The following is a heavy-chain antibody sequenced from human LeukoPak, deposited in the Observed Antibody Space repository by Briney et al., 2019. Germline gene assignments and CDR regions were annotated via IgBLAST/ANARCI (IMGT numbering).Heavy chain of an antibody. J-gene: IGHJ6*02. CDR2: ISADNGDT. CDR3: ASRSSIVVANTTHYSYYFGMDV. Sequence: ASVKVSCKASGYTLNTYGITWVRQAPGQGLEWMGWISADNGDTKYAQKLQGRVTMTTDTSTSTAYMELRSLRSDDTAVYYCASRSSIVVANTTHYSYYFGMDVWGQGTTVTVSS. D-gene: IGHD3-22*01. V-gene: IGHV1-18*01. CDR1: GYTLNTYG.